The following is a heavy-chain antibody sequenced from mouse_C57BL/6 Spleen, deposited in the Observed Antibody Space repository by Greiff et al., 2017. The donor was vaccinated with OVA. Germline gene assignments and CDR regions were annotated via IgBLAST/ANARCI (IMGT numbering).Heavy chain of an antibody. CDR1: GFNIKDDY. Sequence: VHVKQSGAELVRPGASVKLSCTASGFNIKDDYMHWVKQRPEQGLEWIGWIDPENGDTEYASKFQGKATITADTSSNTAYLQLSSLTSEDTAVYYCTTNGNYDWGQGTTLTVSS. J-gene: IGHJ2*01. V-gene: IGHV14-4*01. CDR3: TTNGNYD. CDR2: IDPENGDT. D-gene: IGHD2-1*01.